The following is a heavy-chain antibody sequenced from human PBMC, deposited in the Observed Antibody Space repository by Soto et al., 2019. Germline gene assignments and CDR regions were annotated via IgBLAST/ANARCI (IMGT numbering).Heavy chain of an antibody. D-gene: IGHD3-22*01. CDR2: INQSGNT. CDR3: ARDRTHFDSSAYYSGLDV. V-gene: IGHV4-34*01. CDR1: GGSFSGYY. Sequence: SETLSLTCAVSGGSFSGYYWTWIRQIPGKGLEWIGEINQSGNTKYNPSLMSRVTISVDRSKNQLSLKLTSVTAADTAVYYCARDRTHFDSSAYYSGLDVWGQGTTVTVSS. J-gene: IGHJ6*02.